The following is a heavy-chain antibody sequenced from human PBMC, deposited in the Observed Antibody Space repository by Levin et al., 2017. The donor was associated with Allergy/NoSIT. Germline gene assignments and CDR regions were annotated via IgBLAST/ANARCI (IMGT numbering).Heavy chain of an antibody. CDR2: IYYSGST. Sequence: SQTLSLTCTVSGASVSSGSYYWSWIRQPPGKGLECIGYIYYSGSTNYNPSLKSRVTISVDTSKNQFSLKLPSVTAADTAVYYCARTSGSYPYWYFDLWGRGTLVTVSS. V-gene: IGHV4-61*01. D-gene: IGHD1-26*01. CDR1: GASVSSGSYY. CDR3: ARTSGSYPYWYFDL. J-gene: IGHJ2*01.